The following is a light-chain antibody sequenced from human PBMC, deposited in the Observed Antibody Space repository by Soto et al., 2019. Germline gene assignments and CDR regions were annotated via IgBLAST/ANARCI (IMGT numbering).Light chain of an antibody. CDR3: QQSYSNPPT. V-gene: IGKV1-39*01. J-gene: IGKJ2*01. Sequence: DIRMTQSPSSLSASVGDRVTITCRASQSISTYLSWYQQKPGKAPKLLIYGATRLQSGAPSRFTGSGSGTEFTLTISSLQPEDFETYSCQQSYSNPPTFAQGTKLEIK. CDR2: GAT. CDR1: QSISTY.